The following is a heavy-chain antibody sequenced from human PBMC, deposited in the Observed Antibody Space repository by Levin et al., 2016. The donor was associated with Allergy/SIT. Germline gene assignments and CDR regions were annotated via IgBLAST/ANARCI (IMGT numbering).Heavy chain of an antibody. D-gene: IGHD3/OR15-3a*01. Sequence: GGSLRLSCAASGFTFSSYTMNWVRQAPGKGLEWVSSISRDSHYIYYADSVKGRFTISRDNAKNSQYLQMNSLRAEDTAVYYCARGWDWNYMDVWGQGTTVTVSS. CDR1: GFTFSSYT. CDR3: ARGWDWNYMDV. CDR2: ISRDSHYI. V-gene: IGHV3-21*01. J-gene: IGHJ6*03.